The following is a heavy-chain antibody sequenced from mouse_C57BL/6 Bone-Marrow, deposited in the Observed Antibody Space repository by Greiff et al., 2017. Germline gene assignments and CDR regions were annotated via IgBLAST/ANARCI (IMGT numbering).Heavy chain of an antibody. CDR3: ARGDYFDY. J-gene: IGHJ2*01. CDR1: GYTFTSYW. CDR2: VDPSDSYT. Sequence: QVQLQQPGAELVMPGASVKLSCTASGYTFTSYWMHWVKQTPGQGLEWIGEVDPSDSYTNYNQKFKGKSTLTVDKSSSTAYMQLSSLTSEDSAVYYCARGDYFDYWGQGTTLTVSS. V-gene: IGHV1-69*01.